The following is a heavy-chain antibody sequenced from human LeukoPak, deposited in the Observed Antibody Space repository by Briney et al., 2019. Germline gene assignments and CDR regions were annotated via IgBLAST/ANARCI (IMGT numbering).Heavy chain of an antibody. CDR2: IYPGDSDT. Sequence: GESLKISCKGSGYNFKNNWIGWVRQMPGKGLECMGIIYPGDSDTRYSPSFQGQVTISVDKSISTAYLQWSSLKASDTAMYYCARPRIAAAGNVYYMDVWGKGTTVTVSS. J-gene: IGHJ6*03. D-gene: IGHD6-13*01. CDR3: ARPRIAAAGNVYYMDV. V-gene: IGHV5-51*01. CDR1: GYNFKNNW.